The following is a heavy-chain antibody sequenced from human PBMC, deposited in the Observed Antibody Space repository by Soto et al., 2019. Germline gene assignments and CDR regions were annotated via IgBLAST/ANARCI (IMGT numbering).Heavy chain of an antibody. CDR1: GFSLSTSGVG. V-gene: IGHV2-5*02. CDR3: AHAVIFGAVVQYGMDV. Sequence: QITLKESGPTLVKPTQTLTLTCTFSGFSLSTSGVGVAWIRQPPGKALEWLGVVYWDDDKYYNSFLKSRLTITKDTSKYRVVLTMTNMVPVDTAIYFCAHAVIFGAVVQYGMDVWGQGTSVTVSS. CDR2: VYWDDDK. J-gene: IGHJ6*02. D-gene: IGHD3-3*01.